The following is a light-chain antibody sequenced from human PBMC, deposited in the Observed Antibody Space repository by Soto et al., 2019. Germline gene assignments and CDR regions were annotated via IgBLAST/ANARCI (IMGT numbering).Light chain of an antibody. V-gene: IGKV3-20*01. J-gene: IGKJ1*01. Sequence: EIVLTQSPGTLSLSLGERATLSCRASQRVSSSYLAWYQQKPGQPPRLLIYGASSRATGIPDRFSGSGSGPDFTLTISRLEPEDFAVYYCQQYGSSQWTFGQGTKVDIK. CDR1: QRVSSSY. CDR2: GAS. CDR3: QQYGSSQWT.